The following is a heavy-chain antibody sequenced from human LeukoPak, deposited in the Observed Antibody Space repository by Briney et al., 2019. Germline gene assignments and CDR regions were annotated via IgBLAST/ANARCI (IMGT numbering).Heavy chain of an antibody. D-gene: IGHD2-2*01. CDR3: AGPTCLRGGYCSTNS. J-gene: IGHJ4*02. Sequence: PGGSLRLSCAASGFTFSSYWMSWVRQAPGKGLEWVANIQQGGSEKYYVDSVKGRFTISRDNAKKSLYLQMDSLRAEDTAVYYCAGPTCLRGGYCSTNSWGQGTLVTVSS. V-gene: IGHV3-7*05. CDR2: IQQGGSEK. CDR1: GFTFSSYW.